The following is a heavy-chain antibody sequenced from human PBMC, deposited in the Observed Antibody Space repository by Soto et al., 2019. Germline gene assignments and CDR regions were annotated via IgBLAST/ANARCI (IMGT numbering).Heavy chain of an antibody. D-gene: IGHD5-18*01. CDR3: ARVTAMDLVLHTAPGY. CDR1: GFTFSSYG. Sequence: PGGSLRLSCAASGFTFSSYGMHWVRQAPGEGLEWVAVISYDGSNKYYADSVKGRFTISRDNSKNTLYLQMNSLGDEDTAVYYCARVTAMDLVLHTAPGYWGQGTLVTVSS. CDR2: ISYDGSNK. J-gene: IGHJ4*02. V-gene: IGHV3-30*03.